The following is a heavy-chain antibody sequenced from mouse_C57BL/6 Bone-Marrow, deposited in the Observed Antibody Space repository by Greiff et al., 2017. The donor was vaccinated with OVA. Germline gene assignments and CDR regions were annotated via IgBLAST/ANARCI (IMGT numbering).Heavy chain of an antibody. V-gene: IGHV1-69*01. CDR3: ARGDGPDY. D-gene: IGHD2-3*01. Sequence: QVQLQQPGAELVMPGASVKLSCKASGYTFTSYWMHWVKQRPGQGLEWIGEIDPSDSYTNYNQKFKGKSTLTVDKSSSTAYMQLSSLTSEDSAVYYCARGDGPDYRGQGTTLTVSS. J-gene: IGHJ2*01. CDR1: GYTFTSYW. CDR2: IDPSDSYT.